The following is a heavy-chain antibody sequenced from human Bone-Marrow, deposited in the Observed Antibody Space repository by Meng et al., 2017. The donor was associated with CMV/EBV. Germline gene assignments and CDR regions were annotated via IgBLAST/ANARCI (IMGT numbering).Heavy chain of an antibody. D-gene: IGHD2-2*01. J-gene: IGHJ6*02. CDR1: GFTFSSYW. CDR3: SRGEYQLLPYYYYYGMDV. CDR2: INNDGSGI. Sequence: GESLKISCATSGFTFSSYWMHWVRQVPGEGLLWVSRINNDGSGIDYADSVKGRFTISRDNAKNTLYLQMNSLRAEDMAVYYCSRGEYQLLPYYYYYGMDVWGQGTTVTVSS. V-gene: IGHV3-74*01.